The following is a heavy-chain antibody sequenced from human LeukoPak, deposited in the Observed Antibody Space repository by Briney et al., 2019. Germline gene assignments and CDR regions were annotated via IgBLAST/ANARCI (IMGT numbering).Heavy chain of an antibody. CDR3: AKDGGETITMIVVYLDY. V-gene: IGHV3-30*18. D-gene: IGHD3-22*01. CDR1: GFTFSVSV. J-gene: IGHJ4*02. Sequence: GGSLRLSCAASGFTFSVSVMNWVRQAPGKGLEWVAVISYDGSNKYYADSVKGRFTISRDNSKNTLYLQMNSLRAEDTAVYYCAKDGGETITMIVVYLDYWGQGTLVTVSS. CDR2: ISYDGSNK.